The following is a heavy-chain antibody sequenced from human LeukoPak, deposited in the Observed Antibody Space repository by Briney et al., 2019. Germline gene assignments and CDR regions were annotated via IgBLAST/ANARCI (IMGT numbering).Heavy chain of an antibody. CDR1: GFPFDDYA. Sequence: GGSLRLSCAASGFPFDDYAMHWVRQAPGKGLEWVSLISGDGGSTYYADSVKGRFTISRDNSKNSLYLQRNSLRSEDTALYCCAKDIVGGAYSWIDYWGQGTLVTVSS. CDR2: ISGDGGST. V-gene: IGHV3-43*02. CDR3: AKDIVGGAYSWIDY. J-gene: IGHJ4*02. D-gene: IGHD1-26*01.